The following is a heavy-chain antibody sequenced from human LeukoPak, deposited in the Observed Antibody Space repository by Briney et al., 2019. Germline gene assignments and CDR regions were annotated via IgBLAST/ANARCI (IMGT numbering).Heavy chain of an antibody. J-gene: IGHJ6*02. CDR2: IYYSGST. CDR1: GGSISSYY. CDR3: ARVAGYSSSWYGLGYYGMDV. V-gene: IGHV4-59*01. D-gene: IGHD6-13*01. Sequence: SETLSLTCTVSGGSISSYYWSWIRQPPGKGLEWIGYIYYSGSTNYNPSLKSRVTISVDTSKNQFSLKLSSVTAADTAVYYCARVAGYSSSWYGLGYYGMDVWGQGTTVTVSS.